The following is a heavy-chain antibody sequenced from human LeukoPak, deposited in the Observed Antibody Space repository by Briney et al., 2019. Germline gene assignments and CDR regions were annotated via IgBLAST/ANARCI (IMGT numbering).Heavy chain of an antibody. CDR2: TSDSGGST. V-gene: IGHV3-23*01. J-gene: IGHJ5*02. CDR3: ATHSDFGSGSYRWFDP. Sequence: PGGSLRLSCAASGFTFRSYAMSWVRQAPGKGLEWVSTTSDSGGSTYYADSVKGRFTISRDNFKNTLYLQMNSLRADDTAVYYCATHSDFGSGSYRWFDPWGQGTLVIVSS. D-gene: IGHD3-10*01. CDR1: GFTFRSYA.